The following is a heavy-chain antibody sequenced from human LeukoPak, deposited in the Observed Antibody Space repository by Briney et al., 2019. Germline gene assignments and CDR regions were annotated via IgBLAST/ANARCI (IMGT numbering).Heavy chain of an antibody. CDR3: ARGSIFGLRNWFDP. D-gene: IGHD3-3*01. CDR2: INHSGST. CDR1: GGSFSGYY. V-gene: IGHV4-34*01. J-gene: IGHJ5*02. Sequence: SETLSLTCAVYGGSFSGYYWSWIRQPPGKGLEWIGEINHSGSTNYNPSLKSRVTISVDASKNQFSLKLSSVTAADTAVYYWARGSIFGLRNWFDPWGQGTLVTVSS.